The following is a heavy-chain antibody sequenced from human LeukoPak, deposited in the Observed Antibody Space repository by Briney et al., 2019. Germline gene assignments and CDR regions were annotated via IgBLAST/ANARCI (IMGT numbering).Heavy chain of an antibody. CDR1: GFTLSRYA. V-gene: IGHV3-30*04. CDR3: EKDLGASYSSNYYYYGMDV. J-gene: IGHJ6*02. Sequence: GGSLRLSCAASGFTLSRYAMHWVRQAPGKGPEWVAVISYDGSIKYYADSVKGRFTISRDHSKNTLYLQMNSLRAEDTAVYYCEKDLGASYSSNYYYYGMDVWGQGTTVTVSS. CDR2: ISYDGSIK. D-gene: IGHD6-13*01.